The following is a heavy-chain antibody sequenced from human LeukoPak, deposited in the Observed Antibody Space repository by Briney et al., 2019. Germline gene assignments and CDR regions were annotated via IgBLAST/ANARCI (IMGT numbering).Heavy chain of an antibody. Sequence: GGSLRLSCAASGFTFSSYAMSWVRQAPGKGLEWVSAISGSGGSTYYADSVKGRFTISRDNSKNTLYLQMNSLRAEDTAVYYSATQDGVYCSSTSCYPWGQGTLVTVSS. V-gene: IGHV3-23*01. J-gene: IGHJ4*02. CDR1: GFTFSSYA. CDR3: ATQDGVYCSSTSCYP. CDR2: ISGSGGST. D-gene: IGHD2-2*01.